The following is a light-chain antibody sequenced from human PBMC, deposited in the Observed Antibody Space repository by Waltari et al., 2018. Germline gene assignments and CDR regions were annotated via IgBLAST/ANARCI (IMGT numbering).Light chain of an antibody. V-gene: IGLV1-51*01. CDR3: GTWDSSLSVGV. J-gene: IGLJ2*01. CDR1: SSNIGNNY. CDR2: DNS. Sequence: QSVLTQPPSVSAAPGQQVTISCSGSSSNIGNNYVSWYQHLPGTAPKLLIYDNSKRPSGIPDRFSGSKSGTSATLDITGLQTGDEADYYCGTWDSSLSVGVFGGGTKLTVL.